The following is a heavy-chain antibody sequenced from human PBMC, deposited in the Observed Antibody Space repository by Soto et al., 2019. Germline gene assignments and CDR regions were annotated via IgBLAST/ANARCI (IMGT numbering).Heavy chain of an antibody. V-gene: IGHV1-18*01. D-gene: IGHD3-10*01. J-gene: IGHJ4*02. Sequence: ASVKVSCKASGYTFTSYGISCVRQAPGQGLEWMGWISAYNGNTNYAQKLQGRVTMTTDTSTSTAYMELRSLRSDDTAVYYCARDFGLLWFGESHYWGQGTLVTVSS. CDR3: ARDFGLLWFGESHY. CDR1: GYTFTSYG. CDR2: ISAYNGNT.